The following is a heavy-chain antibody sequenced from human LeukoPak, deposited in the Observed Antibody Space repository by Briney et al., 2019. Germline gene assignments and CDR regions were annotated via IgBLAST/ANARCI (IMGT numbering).Heavy chain of an antibody. V-gene: IGHV4-59*01. D-gene: IGHD3-22*01. Sequence: AETLSLTCTVSGGSISTYYWSWIRQPPGKGLEWIGYVYIRGSTNYNPSLKNRVTISVDTSKNQFSLKLSSVTAADTAVYYCARHTDYYDSSGYYYGDNAFDIWGQGTMVT. CDR3: ARHTDYYDSSGYYYGDNAFDI. CDR1: GGSISTYY. J-gene: IGHJ3*02. CDR2: VYIRGST.